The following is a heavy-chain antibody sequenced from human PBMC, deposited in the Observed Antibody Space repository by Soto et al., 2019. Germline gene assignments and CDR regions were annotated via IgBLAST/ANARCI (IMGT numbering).Heavy chain of an antibody. Sequence: PGGSLRLSCAASGFTFSSYDMHWVRQATGKGLEWVSAIGTAGDTYYPGSVKGRFTISRENAKNSLYLQMNSLRAEDTAVYYCARERPLILGSSWYVDYYGMDVWGQGTTVTVSS. CDR1: GFTFSSYD. J-gene: IGHJ6*02. CDR3: ARERPLILGSSWYVDYYGMDV. D-gene: IGHD6-13*01. CDR2: IGTAGDT. V-gene: IGHV3-13*01.